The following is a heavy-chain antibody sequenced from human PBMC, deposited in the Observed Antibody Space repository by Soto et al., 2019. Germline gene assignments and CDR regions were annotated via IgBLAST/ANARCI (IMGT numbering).Heavy chain of an antibody. D-gene: IGHD3-3*01. V-gene: IGHV4-34*01. J-gene: IGHJ6*02. CDR2: INHSGST. CDR3: ARGKNYYDMPYGMDV. Sequence: PSETLSLTCAVYGGSLIGYYWSWIRQPPGKGLEWIGEINHSGSTNYNPSLNSRVTISVDTSENQFSLKLSSVTAADTAVYYCARGKNYYDMPYGMDVWGQGTTVTVSS. CDR1: GGSLIGYY.